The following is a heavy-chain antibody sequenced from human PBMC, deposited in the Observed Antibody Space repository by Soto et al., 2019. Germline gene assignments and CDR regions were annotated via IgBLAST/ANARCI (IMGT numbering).Heavy chain of an antibody. V-gene: IGHV3-21*06. CDR2: ISPSSSFL. Sequence: PGGSLRLSCTASGFSFRSYYMIWVRQAPGRGLEWVSSISPSSSFLNYADSLKGRFAISRDNAKSSVNLQMNSLRAEDTAVYYCARVGTDYGSGSPYYSDYWGQGTLVTVSS. D-gene: IGHD3-10*01. CDR1: GFSFRSYY. CDR3: ARVGTDYGSGSPYYSDY. J-gene: IGHJ4*02.